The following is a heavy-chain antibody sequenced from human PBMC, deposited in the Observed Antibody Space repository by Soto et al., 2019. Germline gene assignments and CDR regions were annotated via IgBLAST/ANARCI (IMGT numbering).Heavy chain of an antibody. Sequence: EVQLVESGGGLVQPGRSLRLSCAASGFTFDDYAMHWVRQAPGKGLEWVSGISWNSGSIGYADSVKGRFTISRDIAKNSLYLQMNSLRAEDTALYYCAKASSIAAPIGYWGQGTLVTVSS. CDR2: ISWNSGSI. J-gene: IGHJ4*02. CDR3: AKASSIAAPIGY. CDR1: GFTFDDYA. V-gene: IGHV3-9*01. D-gene: IGHD6-6*01.